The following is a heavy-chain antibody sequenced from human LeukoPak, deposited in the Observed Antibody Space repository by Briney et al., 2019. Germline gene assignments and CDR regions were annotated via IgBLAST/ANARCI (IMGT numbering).Heavy chain of an antibody. J-gene: IGHJ4*02. CDR1: GFTFSSYW. Sequence: GGSLRLSCAASGFTFSSYWMHWVRQAPGKGLVWVSRINTDGSNTNYADSVKGRFTISRDNAKNTLYLQMNSLRAEDTAVYYCARGNIAAPGTCVYWGQGTLVTVSS. D-gene: IGHD6-13*01. CDR3: ARGNIAAPGTCVY. CDR2: INTDGSNT. V-gene: IGHV3-74*01.